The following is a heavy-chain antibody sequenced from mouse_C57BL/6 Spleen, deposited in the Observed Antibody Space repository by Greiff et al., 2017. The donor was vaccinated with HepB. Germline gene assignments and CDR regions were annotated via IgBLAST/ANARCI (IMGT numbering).Heavy chain of an antibody. CDR1: GYSFTSYY. V-gene: IGHV1-66*01. CDR3: ARIYDGYLFDY. J-gene: IGHJ2*01. Sequence: QVQLQQSGPELVKPGASVKISCKASGYSFTSYYIHWVKQRPGQGLEWIGWIYPGSGNTKYNEKFKGKATMTADTSSSTAYMQLSSLTSEDSAVYYCARIYDGYLFDYWGQGTTLTVSS. CDR2: IYPGSGNT. D-gene: IGHD2-3*01.